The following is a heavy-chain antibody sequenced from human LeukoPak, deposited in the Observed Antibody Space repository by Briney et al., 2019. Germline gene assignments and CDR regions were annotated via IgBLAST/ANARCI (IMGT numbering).Heavy chain of an antibody. D-gene: IGHD6-19*01. Sequence: NPSETLSLTCTVSGGSISSGGYYWSWIRQHPGKGLEWIGYIYYSRSTYYNPSLKSRVTISVDTSKNQFSLKLSSVTAADTAVYYCARGGGIAVAGLDYWGQGTLVTVSS. J-gene: IGHJ4*02. CDR1: GGSISSGGYY. CDR2: IYYSRST. V-gene: IGHV4-31*03. CDR3: ARGGGIAVAGLDY.